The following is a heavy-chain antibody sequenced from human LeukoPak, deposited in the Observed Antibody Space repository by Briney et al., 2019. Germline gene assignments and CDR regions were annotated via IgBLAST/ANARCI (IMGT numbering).Heavy chain of an antibody. D-gene: IGHD2-15*01. J-gene: IGHJ6*02. CDR3: ATDSSNLDIVVVNGMDV. Sequence: GASVKVSCKVSGYTLTELSMHWVRQAPGKGLEWMGGFDPEDGETIYAQKFQGRVTMTEDTSTDTAYMELSSLRSEDTAVYYCATDSSNLDIVVVNGMDVWGQGTTVTVSS. CDR1: GYTLTELS. CDR2: FDPEDGET. V-gene: IGHV1-24*01.